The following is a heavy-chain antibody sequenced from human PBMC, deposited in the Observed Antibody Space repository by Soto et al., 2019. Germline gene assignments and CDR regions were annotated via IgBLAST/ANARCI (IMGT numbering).Heavy chain of an antibody. D-gene: IGHD7-27*01. CDR1: GYTFTGYY. Sequence: ASVKVYCKAAGYTFTGYYMHWVRQAPGQGLEWMGWINPNSGGTNYAQKFQGWVTMTRDTSISTAYMELNSLRGEDTAFYYCARDPPGDEGAFFDYWGQGALVTVSS. J-gene: IGHJ4*02. V-gene: IGHV1-2*04. CDR2: INPNSGGT. CDR3: ARDPPGDEGAFFDY.